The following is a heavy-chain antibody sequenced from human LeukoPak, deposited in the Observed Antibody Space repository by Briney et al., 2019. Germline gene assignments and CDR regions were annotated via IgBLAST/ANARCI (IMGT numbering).Heavy chain of an antibody. CDR3: ARDRAVVVVAAPLKNDY. V-gene: IGHV3-23*01. CDR1: GFTLSSYW. J-gene: IGHJ4*02. Sequence: GGSLRLSCAASGFTLSSYWMSWVRQAPGKGLGWVSSISGSGRGGGTNYADSVRGRFTISRDNAKNSLYLQMSSLRAEDTAVYYCARDRAVVVVAAPLKNDYWGQGTLVTVSS. D-gene: IGHD2-15*01. CDR2: ISGSGRGGGT.